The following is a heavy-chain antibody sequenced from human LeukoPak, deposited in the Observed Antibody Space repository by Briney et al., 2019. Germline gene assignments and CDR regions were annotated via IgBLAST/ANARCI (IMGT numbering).Heavy chain of an antibody. V-gene: IGHV3-21*01. CDR2: ISSSSSYI. CDR3: ARDTRGGYDLGVY. Sequence: GGSLRLSCAASGLTFSSYSMNWVRQAPGKGLEWVLSISSSSSYIYYADSVKGRFTISRDNAKNSLYLQMNSLRAEDTAVYYCARDTRGGYDLGVYWGQGTLVTVSS. D-gene: IGHD5-12*01. J-gene: IGHJ4*02. CDR1: GLTFSSYS.